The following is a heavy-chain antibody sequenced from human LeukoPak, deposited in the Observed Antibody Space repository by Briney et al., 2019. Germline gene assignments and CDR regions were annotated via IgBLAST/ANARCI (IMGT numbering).Heavy chain of an antibody. D-gene: IGHD2-2*01. CDR2: ISGSGGST. Sequence: GGSLRLSCAASGFTFISYAMSWVSQAPGKGLEWVSAISGSGGSTYYADSVRGRFTISRDNSKNTLYLQMNSLRAEDTAVYYCAKDTLIVVVPAAQRDDYWGQGTLVTVSS. J-gene: IGHJ4*02. CDR3: AKDTLIVVVPAAQRDDY. CDR1: GFTFISYA. V-gene: IGHV3-23*01.